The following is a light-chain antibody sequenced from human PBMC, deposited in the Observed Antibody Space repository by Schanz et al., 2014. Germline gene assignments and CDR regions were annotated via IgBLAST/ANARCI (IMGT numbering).Light chain of an antibody. V-gene: IGKV1-5*01. Sequence: DIQMTQSPSTLSASVGDRVTITCRASQSISSWLAWYQQKPGKAPKLLIHDASSLETGVPSRFSGSGSGTDFTFTISSLQPDDFATYYCQQYNSYLWTFGQGTKVEIK. CDR2: DAS. CDR3: QQYNSYLWT. CDR1: QSISSW. J-gene: IGKJ1*01.